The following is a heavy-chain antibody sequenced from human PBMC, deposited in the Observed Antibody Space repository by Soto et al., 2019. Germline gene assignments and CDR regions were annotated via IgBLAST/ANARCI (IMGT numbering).Heavy chain of an antibody. CDR1: GGSISTGGYT. J-gene: IGHJ4*02. Sequence: PSETLSLTCAVSGGSISTGGYTRSWIRQPPGKGLEWIGYIHHSGSTYYNPSLKSRVTMSVDRSKNQFSLKLNSVAAADTAVYYCARALLFSDIRFGDLYYFDYWGRGTLVTVSS. CDR2: IHHSGST. D-gene: IGHD3-10*01. V-gene: IGHV4-30-2*01. CDR3: ARALLFSDIRFGDLYYFDY.